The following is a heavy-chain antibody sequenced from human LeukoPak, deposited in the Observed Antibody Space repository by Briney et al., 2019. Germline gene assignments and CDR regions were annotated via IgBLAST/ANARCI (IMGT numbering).Heavy chain of an antibody. CDR3: APTCSGGTCYLFDY. J-gene: IGHJ4*02. D-gene: IGHD2-15*01. Sequence: GGSLRLSCAASGFTFSSYAMTWVRQAPGKGLAWVSVISDDGGSTYYADSVKGRFTISRDNSKNTLYLQMNSLRAEDTAVYYCAPTCSGGTCYLFDYWGQGTLVTVSS. V-gene: IGHV3-23*01. CDR1: GFTFSSYA. CDR2: ISDDGGST.